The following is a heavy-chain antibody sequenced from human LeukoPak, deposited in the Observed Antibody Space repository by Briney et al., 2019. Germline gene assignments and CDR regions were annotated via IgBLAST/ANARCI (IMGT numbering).Heavy chain of an antibody. V-gene: IGHV3-48*03. D-gene: IGHD4-17*01. CDR1: GFTFSSYE. J-gene: IGHJ6*03. Sequence: QPGGPLRLSCAASGFTFSSYEMNWVRQAPGKGLEWVSYISSSGSTMYYADSVKGRFTISRDNAKNSLYLQMNSLRAEDTAVYYCARGADYGDYVYYMDVWGKGTTVTISS. CDR2: ISSSGSTM. CDR3: ARGADYGDYVYYMDV.